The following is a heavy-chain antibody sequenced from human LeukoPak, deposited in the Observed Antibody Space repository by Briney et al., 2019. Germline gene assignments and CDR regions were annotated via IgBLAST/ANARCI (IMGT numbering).Heavy chain of an antibody. CDR3: ARSELLFDY. J-gene: IGHJ4*02. CDR1: GGSISSSSYY. CDR2: IYYSGST. D-gene: IGHD1-7*01. V-gene: IGHV4-39*01. Sequence: PSETLSLTCTVSGGSISSSSYYWGWIRQPPGKGLEWIGSIYYSGSTYYNPSLKSRVTISVDTSKNQFSLKLSSVTAADTAVYYCARSELLFDYWGQETLVTVSS.